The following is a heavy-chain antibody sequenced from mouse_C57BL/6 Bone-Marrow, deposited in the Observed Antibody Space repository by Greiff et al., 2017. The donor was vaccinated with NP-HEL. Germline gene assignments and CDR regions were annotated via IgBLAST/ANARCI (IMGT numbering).Heavy chain of an antibody. Sequence: EVKLMESGGGLVQPGGSLKLSCAASGFTFSDYYMYWVRQTPEKRLEWVAYISNGGGSTYYPDTVKGRFTISRDNAKNTLYLQMSRLKSEDTAMYYCARRGVYYGSSYVGFDYWGQGTTLTVSS. CDR3: ARRGVYYGSSYVGFDY. D-gene: IGHD1-1*01. J-gene: IGHJ2*01. CDR2: ISNGGGST. V-gene: IGHV5-12*01. CDR1: GFTFSDYY.